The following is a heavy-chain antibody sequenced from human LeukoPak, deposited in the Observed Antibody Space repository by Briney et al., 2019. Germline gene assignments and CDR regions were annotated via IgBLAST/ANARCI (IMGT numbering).Heavy chain of an antibody. CDR2: INRDGSTT. D-gene: IGHD5-12*01. Sequence: PGGSLRPSCAASGFTFSTYWMHWVRQVPGKGLVWVSRINRDGSTTDYADAVKGRFTISRDNAKNALYLEMNSLRAEDTAVYYCAPEGGYSYDYWGQGTLVTVSS. CDR3: APEGGYSYDY. CDR1: GFTFSTYW. V-gene: IGHV3-74*01. J-gene: IGHJ4*02.